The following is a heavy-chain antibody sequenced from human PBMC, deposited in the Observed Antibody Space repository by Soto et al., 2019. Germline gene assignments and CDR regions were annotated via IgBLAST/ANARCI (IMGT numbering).Heavy chain of an antibody. Sequence: QVQLQESGPGLVRPSETLSLTCTVSSDSISSYYWIWIRQSPGKGLEWIGYTDYSGNTNYNPSLKSRVTISGDTSKNQFSRRLSSVTAADTAVHYCARAVGDPLYYLDYWGQGTLVTVSS. CDR1: SDSISSYY. D-gene: IGHD6-19*01. CDR2: TDYSGNT. J-gene: IGHJ4*02. V-gene: IGHV4-59*08. CDR3: ARAVGDPLYYLDY.